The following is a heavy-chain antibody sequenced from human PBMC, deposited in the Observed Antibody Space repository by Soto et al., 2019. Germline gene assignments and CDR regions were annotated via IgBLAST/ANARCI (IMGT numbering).Heavy chain of an antibody. Sequence: GGSLRLSCAASGFTFSNAWMSWVRQAPGKGLEWVGRIKSKTDGGTTDYAAPVKGRFTISRDDSKNTLYLQMNSLKTEDTAVYYCTTSGGSGFYYYYYYYMDVWGNGTTVTVSS. D-gene: IGHD3-10*01. V-gene: IGHV3-15*01. CDR2: IKSKTDGGTT. CDR3: TTSGGSGFYYYYYYYMDV. CDR1: GFTFSNAW. J-gene: IGHJ6*03.